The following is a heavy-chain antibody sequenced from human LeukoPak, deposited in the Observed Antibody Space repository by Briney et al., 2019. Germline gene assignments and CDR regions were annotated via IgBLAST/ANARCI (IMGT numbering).Heavy chain of an antibody. CDR2: IYYSGGT. CDR1: RGSLDSYY. V-gene: IGHV4-59*01. D-gene: IGHD5-24*01. CDR3: ARGGGYNLLIDS. Sequence: SETLSLTCSVSRGSLDSYYWSWIRQPPGKGLEWIGYIYYSGGTNYNPSLKSRVTLSVDTSKNQFSLELNSVTAADMAVYYCARGGGYNLLIDSWGQGTLVTVSS. J-gene: IGHJ4*02.